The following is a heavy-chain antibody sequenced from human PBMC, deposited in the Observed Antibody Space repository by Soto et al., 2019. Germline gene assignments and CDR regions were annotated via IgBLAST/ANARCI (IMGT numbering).Heavy chain of an antibody. CDR3: ASGCSSTRCSYYDGMDV. CDR1: GYTFTSYD. CDR2: MNPNSGNT. J-gene: IGHJ6*02. D-gene: IGHD2-2*01. V-gene: IGHV1-8*01. Sequence: ASVKVSCKASGYTFTSYDINWLRQATGQGLEWMGWMNPNSGNTGYAQKFQGRVTMTRNTSISTAYMELSSLRSEDTAVYYCASGCSSTRCSYYDGMDVWGQGTTVTVS.